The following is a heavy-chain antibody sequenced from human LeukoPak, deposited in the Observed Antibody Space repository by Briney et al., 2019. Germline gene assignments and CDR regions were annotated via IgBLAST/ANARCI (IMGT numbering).Heavy chain of an antibody. CDR1: GGSFSGYY. V-gene: IGHV4-34*01. CDR2: INDSGSV. CDR3: ARRLVDSGASQVSDD. J-gene: IGHJ4*02. D-gene: IGHD2-15*01. Sequence: SETLSLTCAVYGGSFSGYYWSWIRQPPGKGLEWIGEINDSGSVNCNPSLKNRVTLSVNTSKNQFSLRLSSVAAADTAVYYCARRLVDSGASQVSDDWGQGTLVTVSS.